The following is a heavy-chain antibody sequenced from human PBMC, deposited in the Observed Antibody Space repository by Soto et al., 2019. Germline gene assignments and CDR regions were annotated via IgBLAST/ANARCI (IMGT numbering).Heavy chain of an antibody. CDR1: GFTFDDYT. CDR3: AKEVVIGYYYYYGMDV. Sequence: EVQLVESGGVVVQPGWSLRLSCEASGFTFDDYTMHWVRQAPGKGLEWVSLISWDGGSTYYADSVKGRFTISRDNSKNSLYLQMNSQRTEDTALYYCAKEVVIGYYYYYGMDVWGQGTTVTVSS. V-gene: IGHV3-43*01. CDR2: ISWDGGST. J-gene: IGHJ6*02. D-gene: IGHD3-22*01.